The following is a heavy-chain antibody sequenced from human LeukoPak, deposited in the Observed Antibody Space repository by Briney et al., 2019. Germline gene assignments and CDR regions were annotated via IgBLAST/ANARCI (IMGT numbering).Heavy chain of an antibody. J-gene: IGHJ6*02. Sequence: SETLSLTCAVSGGSISSGGYSWSWIRQPPGKGLEWIGYIYHSGSTYYNPSLKSRVTISVDTSKNQFSLKLSSVTAADTAVYYCARDGVASRYYYYGMDVWGQGTTVTVSS. D-gene: IGHD2-8*01. CDR3: ARDGVASRYYYYGMDV. CDR1: GGSISSGGYS. CDR2: IYHSGST. V-gene: IGHV4-30-2*01.